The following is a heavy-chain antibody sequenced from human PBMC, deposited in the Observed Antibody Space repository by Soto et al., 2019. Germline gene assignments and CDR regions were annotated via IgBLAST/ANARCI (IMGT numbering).Heavy chain of an antibody. Sequence: PGGALKTSCKGSGYGFTSYWISWVRQIPGKGLEWMGRIDPSDSYTNYSPSFQGHVTISADKSISTAYLQWSSLKASDTAMYYCARHVHGSGSYGYYGMDVWGQGTTVTVSS. CDR1: GYGFTSYW. CDR3: ARHVHGSGSYGYYGMDV. D-gene: IGHD3-10*01. J-gene: IGHJ6*02. V-gene: IGHV5-10-1*01. CDR2: IDPSDSYT.